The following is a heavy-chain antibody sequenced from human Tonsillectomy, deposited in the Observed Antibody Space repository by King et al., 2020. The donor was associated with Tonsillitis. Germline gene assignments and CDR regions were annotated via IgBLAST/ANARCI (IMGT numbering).Heavy chain of an antibody. CDR3: ARGGYSTTWYYFDC. J-gene: IGHJ4*02. V-gene: IGHV3-30-3*01. D-gene: IGHD6-13*01. CDR2: ISYDGTNK. Sequence: QVQLVESGGGVVQPGRSLRLSCAASGFTFSTYAMHWVRQAPGKGLEWVAVISYDGTNKYYADSVKGRFTISTENAKNTLYLQMNSLRPEDTAVYYCARGGYSTTWYYFDCWGQGSLVTVSS. CDR1: GFTFSTYA.